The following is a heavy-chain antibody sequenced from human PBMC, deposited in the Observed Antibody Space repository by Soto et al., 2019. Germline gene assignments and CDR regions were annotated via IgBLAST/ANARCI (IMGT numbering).Heavy chain of an antibody. CDR2: IYWDDDK. CDR3: AHSTDYSSRWYTLDFDC. CDR1: GIALSTSGVG. V-gene: IGHV2-5*02. Sequence: QITLKASGPTLVKPTQTLTLTCTFSGIALSTSGVGVGWIRHPPEKALEWLALIYWDDDKRYSPSLKSRLTITKDISNNRVVLTMTNVDPVDTATYYCAHSTDYSSRWYTLDFDCWGPGTLVTVSS. J-gene: IGHJ4*02. D-gene: IGHD6-13*01.